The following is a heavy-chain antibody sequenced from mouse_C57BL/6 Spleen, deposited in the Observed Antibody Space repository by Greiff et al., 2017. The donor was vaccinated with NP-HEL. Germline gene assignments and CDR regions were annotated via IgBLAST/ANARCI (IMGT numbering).Heavy chain of an antibody. V-gene: IGHV1-64*01. Sequence: QVQLKQPGAELVKPGASVKLSCKASGYTFTSYWMHWVKQRPGQGLEWIGMIHPNSGSTNYNEKFKSKATLTVDKSSSTAYMQLSSLTSEDSAVYYCARRWDGGFAYWGQGTLVTVSA. J-gene: IGHJ3*01. CDR1: GYTFTSYW. D-gene: IGHD4-1*01. CDR2: IHPNSGST. CDR3: ARRWDGGFAY.